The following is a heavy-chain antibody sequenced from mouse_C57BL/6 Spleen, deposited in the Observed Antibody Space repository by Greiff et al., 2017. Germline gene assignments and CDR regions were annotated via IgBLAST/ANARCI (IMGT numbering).Heavy chain of an antibody. D-gene: IGHD1-1*01. CDR2: IDPVDGDT. CDR3: AKKGYYESDAMDY. J-gene: IGHJ4*01. Sequence: QVQLQQSGAELVKPGASVKISCKASGYAFSSYWMNWVKQRPGKGLEWIGQIDPVDGDTNYNGKFKGKATLTADKSSSTAYMQLSSLTSEDAAVYCCAKKGYYESDAMDYWGQGTSVTVSS. V-gene: IGHV1-80*01. CDR1: GYAFSSYW.